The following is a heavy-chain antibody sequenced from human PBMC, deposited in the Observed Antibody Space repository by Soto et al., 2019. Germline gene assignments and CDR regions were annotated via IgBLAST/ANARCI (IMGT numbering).Heavy chain of an antibody. Sequence: QVQLVQSGAEVKKPGSSVKVSCKASGGTFSSYTISWVRQAPGQGLEWMGRIIPILGIANYAQKFQGRVTITADKSTSTAYMELSSLRSEDTAVYYCASDLRRPGYSGCDSFDYWGQGTLVTVSS. CDR3: ASDLRRPGYSGCDSFDY. J-gene: IGHJ4*02. V-gene: IGHV1-69*02. CDR2: IIPILGIA. CDR1: GGTFSSYT. D-gene: IGHD5-12*01.